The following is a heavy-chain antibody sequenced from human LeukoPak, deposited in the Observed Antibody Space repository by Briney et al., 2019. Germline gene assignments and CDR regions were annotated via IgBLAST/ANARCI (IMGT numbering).Heavy chain of an antibody. CDR3: ARVRGVCSGGSCLNDPFDI. CDR1: GGSIGGYY. CDR2: IHSSRST. D-gene: IGHD2-15*01. Sequence: SETLSLTCTVSGGSIGGYYWSWIRQPAGKGLEWIGRIHSSRSTNHNPPLKSRVTMSVDTSKNQFSLKLSSVSAADTAVYYCARVRGVCSGGSCLNDPFDIWGQGTMVTVSS. V-gene: IGHV4-4*07. J-gene: IGHJ3*02.